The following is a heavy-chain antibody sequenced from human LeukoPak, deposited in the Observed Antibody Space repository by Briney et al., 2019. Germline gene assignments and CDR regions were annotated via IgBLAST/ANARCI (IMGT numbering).Heavy chain of an antibody. CDR2: IKEDGSER. CDR3: ARGRSGSYDY. Sequence: GGSLRLSCAASGFSFMSYWMSWVRQAPGKGLEWVASIKEDGSERYYVDSVKGRFTISRDNAKNSLFLQMDSLRAEDTAVYYCARGRSGSYDYWGQGTLVTVSS. J-gene: IGHJ4*02. V-gene: IGHV3-7*04. CDR1: GFSFMSYW. D-gene: IGHD1-26*01.